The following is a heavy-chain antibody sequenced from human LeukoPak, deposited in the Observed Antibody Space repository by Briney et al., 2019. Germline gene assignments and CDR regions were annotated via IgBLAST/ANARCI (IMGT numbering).Heavy chain of an antibody. CDR2: IYYSGST. J-gene: IGHJ5*02. V-gene: IGHV4-30-4*01. D-gene: IGHD4-17*01. CDR1: GGSLSSANYY. CDR3: ARETLTTSRWFGP. Sequence: SETLSLTCTVSGGSLSSANYYWSWIRQPPGTGLEWIGYIYYSGSTYYNPSLKSRVTISVDTSKNQFSLKLSSVTAADTAVYYCARETLTTSRWFGPWGQGTLVTVSS.